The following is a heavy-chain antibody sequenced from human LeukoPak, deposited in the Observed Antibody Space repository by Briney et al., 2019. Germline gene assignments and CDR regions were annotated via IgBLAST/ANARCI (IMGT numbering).Heavy chain of an antibody. V-gene: IGHV4-39*07. CDR1: GGSISSSSYY. Sequence: KPSETLSLTCTVSGGSISSSSYYWGWIRQPPGKGLEWIGSIYYSGSTYYNPSLKSRVTISVDTSKNQFSLKLSSVTAADTAVYYCARVNKQWLVREDYWGQGTLVTVSS. CDR3: ARVNKQWLVREDY. CDR2: IYYSGST. J-gene: IGHJ4*02. D-gene: IGHD6-19*01.